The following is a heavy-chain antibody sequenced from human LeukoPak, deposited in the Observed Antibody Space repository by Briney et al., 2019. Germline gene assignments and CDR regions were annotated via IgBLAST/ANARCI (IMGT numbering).Heavy chain of an antibody. J-gene: IGHJ3*02. V-gene: IGHV3-23*01. CDR3: ARGRHKGTTDAFDI. D-gene: IGHD1-1*01. Sequence: TGESLRLSCGASGLTVSSYAMTWVRQAPGKGLEWVSTIIGSAANTYYADSVKGRFTISRDDSKNTVYLQMNSLRSDDTAVYYCARGRHKGTTDAFDIWGQGTMVTVSS. CDR2: IIGSAANT. CDR1: GLTVSSYA.